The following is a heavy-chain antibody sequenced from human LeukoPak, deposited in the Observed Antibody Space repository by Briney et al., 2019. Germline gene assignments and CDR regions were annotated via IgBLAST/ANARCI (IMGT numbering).Heavy chain of an antibody. V-gene: IGHV1-8*03. J-gene: IGHJ4*02. CDR1: GYTFTSYD. CDR3: ARERALGWQPTDY. Sequence: ASVKVSCKASGYTFTSYDINWVRQATGQGLEWMGWMNPNSGNTGYAQKFQGRVTITRNTSISTAYMELSSLRSDDTAVYYCARERALGWQPTDYWGQGTLVTVSS. D-gene: IGHD6-13*01. CDR2: MNPNSGNT.